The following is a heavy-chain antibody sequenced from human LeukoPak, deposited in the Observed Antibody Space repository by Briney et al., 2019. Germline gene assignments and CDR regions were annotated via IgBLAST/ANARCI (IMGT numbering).Heavy chain of an antibody. D-gene: IGHD3-22*01. J-gene: IGHJ4*02. Sequence: GGSLRLSCAASGFTFSSYAMSWVRQAPGKGLEWVSVISGSGGSTYYADSVQGRFTISRDNSKNTLYLQMNSLRAEDTAVYYCAKRGYDSSGYYGYFDYWAQGTLVTVPS. V-gene: IGHV3-23*01. CDR3: AKRGYDSSGYYGYFDY. CDR1: GFTFSSYA. CDR2: ISGSGGST.